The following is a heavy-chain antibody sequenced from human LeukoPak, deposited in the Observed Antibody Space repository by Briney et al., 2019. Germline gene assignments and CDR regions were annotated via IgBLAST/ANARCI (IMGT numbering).Heavy chain of an antibody. D-gene: IGHD5-18*01. CDR3: ARSISYGSAFDI. J-gene: IGHJ3*02. Sequence: PSETLSLTCSVSGGSTSSAGYYWSRIRQHPGKGLEWIGYIYYSGNTYYNPSLKSRLTISVDTSKTQFSLKLNSVTAADTAVYYCARSISYGSAFDIWGQGTMVTVSP. CDR2: IYYSGNT. V-gene: IGHV4-31*03. CDR1: GGSTSSAGYY.